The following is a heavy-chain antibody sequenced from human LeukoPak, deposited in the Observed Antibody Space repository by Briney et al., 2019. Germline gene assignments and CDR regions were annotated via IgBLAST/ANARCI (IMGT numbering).Heavy chain of an antibody. J-gene: IGHJ4*02. CDR1: GFSSGSKS. V-gene: IGHV3-64D*09. CDR2: ISSNGGST. D-gene: IGHD5-18*01. Sequence: GGSLRLSCLVSGFSSGSKSMHWVRQAPGKGLEYVSAISSNGGSTYYGDSVKGRFTISRDNSKNTLYLQMSSLRAEDTAVYYCVKARGRRLGLPVDIWGQGTLVTVSS. CDR3: VKARGRRLGLPVDI.